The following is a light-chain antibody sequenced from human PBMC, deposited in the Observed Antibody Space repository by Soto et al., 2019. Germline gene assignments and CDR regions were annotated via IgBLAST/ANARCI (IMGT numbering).Light chain of an antibody. CDR1: SSDIGGYDY. CDR2: DVS. CDR3: TSYATSSTLDV. Sequence: QSVLAQPASVSGSAGQSITISCTGTSSDIGGYDYVSWYQHPPGKAHRLILYDVSNRPSGVSNRFSGSKSGNTDSLTISCLPAEDEAEYYCTSYATSSTLDVFGTGTKVPVL. J-gene: IGLJ1*01. V-gene: IGLV2-14*03.